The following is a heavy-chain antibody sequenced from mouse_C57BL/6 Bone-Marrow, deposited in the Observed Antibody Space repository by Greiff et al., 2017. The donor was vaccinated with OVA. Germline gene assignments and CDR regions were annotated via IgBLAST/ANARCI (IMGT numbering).Heavy chain of an antibody. J-gene: IGHJ4*01. CDR2: IYPGGGYT. V-gene: IGHV1-63*01. CDR1: GYTFTNYW. D-gene: IGHD5-1*01. Sequence: VQVVESGAELVRPGTSVKMSCKASGYTFTNYWIGWAKQRPGHGLEWIGDIYPGGGYTNYNEKFKGKATLTADKSSSTAYMQFSSLTSEDSAIYYCARRGTFYAMDYWGQGTSVTVSS. CDR3: ARRGTFYAMDY.